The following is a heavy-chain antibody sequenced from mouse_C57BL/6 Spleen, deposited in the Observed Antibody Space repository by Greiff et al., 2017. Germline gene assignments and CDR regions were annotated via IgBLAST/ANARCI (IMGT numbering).Heavy chain of an antibody. J-gene: IGHJ1*03. CDR2: INPGSGGT. CDR1: GYAFTNYL. CDR3: ARGSGYGSGYWYFDV. Sequence: VQLQQSGAELVRPGTSVKVSCKASGYAFTNYLIEWVKQRPGQGLEWIGVINPGSGGTNYNEKFKGKATLTADKSSSTAYMQLSSLTSEDAAVYFCARGSGYGSGYWYFDVWGTGTTVTVSS. D-gene: IGHD1-1*01. V-gene: IGHV1-54*01.